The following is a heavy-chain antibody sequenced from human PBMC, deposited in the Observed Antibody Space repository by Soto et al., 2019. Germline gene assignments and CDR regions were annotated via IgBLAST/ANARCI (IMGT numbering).Heavy chain of an antibody. V-gene: IGHV3-23*01. CDR1: GFTFSSYA. CDR2: ISGSGGST. D-gene: IGHD2-2*02. J-gene: IGHJ6*02. CDR3: ARHQLYTYYYYYGMDV. Sequence: EVQLLESVGGLVQPGGSLRLSCAASGFTFSSYAMSWVRQAPGKGLEWVSAISGSGGSTYYADSVKGRFTISRDNSKNTLYLQMNSLGAEDTAVYYCARHQLYTYYYYYGMDVWGQGTTVTVSS.